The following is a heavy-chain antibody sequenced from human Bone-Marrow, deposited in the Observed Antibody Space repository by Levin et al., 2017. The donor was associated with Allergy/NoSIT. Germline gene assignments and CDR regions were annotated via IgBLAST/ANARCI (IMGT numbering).Heavy chain of an antibody. CDR1: GFTFSTYA. CDR3: VKDYPYPEGDLFFDD. D-gene: IGHD1-14*01. CDR2: VGQAGDT. Sequence: AGGSLRLSCEASGFTFSTYAMSWVRQAPGKGLEWVSQVGQAGDTYFADSVKGRFIISRDNSKKMVSLQMNSLKVDDTAVYYCVKDYPYPEGDLFFDDWGQGTLVTVSS. V-gene: IGHV3-23*01. J-gene: IGHJ4*02.